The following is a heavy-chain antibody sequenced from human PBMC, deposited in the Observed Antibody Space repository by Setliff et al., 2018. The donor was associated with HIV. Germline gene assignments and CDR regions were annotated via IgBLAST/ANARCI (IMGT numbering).Heavy chain of an antibody. D-gene: IGHD2-15*01. CDR1: GGSISGHF. Sequence: SETLSLTCTVSGGSISGHFWSWLRQPPDKGLEWVGYIHSSGTTSYNPSLESRLTIAVDTSKHQFSLNLNSISAADTAVYYCAGYCSGGSCSSKSFDYWGQGALVTVSS. CDR2: IHSSGTT. V-gene: IGHV4-59*11. CDR3: AGYCSGGSCSSKSFDY. J-gene: IGHJ4*02.